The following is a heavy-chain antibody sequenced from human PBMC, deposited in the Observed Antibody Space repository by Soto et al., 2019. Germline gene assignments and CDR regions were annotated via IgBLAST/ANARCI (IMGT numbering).Heavy chain of an antibody. CDR3: ARGGYSYGFSYGMDV. CDR1: GFTFSSYG. V-gene: IGHV3-33*01. J-gene: IGHJ6*02. D-gene: IGHD5-18*01. CDR2: IWYDGSNK. Sequence: PGGSLRLSCAASGFTFSSYGMHWVRQAPGKGLEWVAVIWYDGSNKYYADSVKGRFTISRDNSKNTLYLQMNSLRAEDTAVYYCARGGYSYGFSYGMDVWGQGTTVTVSS.